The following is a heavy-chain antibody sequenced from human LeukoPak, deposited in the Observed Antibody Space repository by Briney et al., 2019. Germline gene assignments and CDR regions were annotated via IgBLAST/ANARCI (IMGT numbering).Heavy chain of an antibody. J-gene: IGHJ4*02. Sequence: ASVKVSCKASGYTFTGYYMHWVRQAPGQGLEWMGCINPNSGGTNYAQKFQGRVTMTRDTSISTAYMELRRLRSDDTAVYYCARGSQKISGSYPLFYVYWGQGTLVTVSS. CDR1: GYTFTGYY. D-gene: IGHD1-26*01. CDR3: ARGSQKISGSYPLFYVY. V-gene: IGHV1-2*02. CDR2: INPNSGGT.